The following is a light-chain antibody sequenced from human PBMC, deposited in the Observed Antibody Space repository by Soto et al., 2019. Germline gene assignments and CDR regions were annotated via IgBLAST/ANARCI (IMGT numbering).Light chain of an antibody. J-gene: IGKJ4*01. V-gene: IGKV1-5*01. CDR1: QSVRSW. Sequence: DIQMTQSPATLSASVGDRVTITCRASQSVRSWLAWYQQKPGTAPKLLIFDASRLESGVPSRFSGGASGTEFTLTISSLQPDDFATYYCQLYDNYPLTFGGGTKVEIK. CDR3: QLYDNYPLT. CDR2: DAS.